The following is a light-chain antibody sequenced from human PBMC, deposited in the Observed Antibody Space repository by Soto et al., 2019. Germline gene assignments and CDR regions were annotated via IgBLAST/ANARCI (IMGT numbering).Light chain of an antibody. Sequence: EIQMTQSAASLSATVGDRVTITCRASQSIYNYLNWYQQKPGKAPQLLIFAASSLQSGVPSRFSGSESGTDFTLTISSLQPEDFATYYCQQSYSTPRTFGQGTKVAIK. J-gene: IGKJ1*01. CDR2: AAS. V-gene: IGKV1-39*01. CDR1: QSIYNY. CDR3: QQSYSTPRT.